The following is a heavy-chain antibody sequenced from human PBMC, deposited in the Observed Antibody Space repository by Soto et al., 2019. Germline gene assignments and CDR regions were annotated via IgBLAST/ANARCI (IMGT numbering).Heavy chain of an antibody. CDR1: GYTFTSYY. D-gene: IGHD6-13*01. Sequence: SVKVSCKASGYTFTSYYMHWVRQAPVQGLEWMGIINPSGGSTSYAQKFQGRVTMTRDTSTSTVYMELRSLRSEDTAVYYCARDTIAAAGPAEYFQHWGQGTLVTVSS. J-gene: IGHJ1*01. V-gene: IGHV1-46*01. CDR2: INPSGGST. CDR3: ARDTIAAAGPAEYFQH.